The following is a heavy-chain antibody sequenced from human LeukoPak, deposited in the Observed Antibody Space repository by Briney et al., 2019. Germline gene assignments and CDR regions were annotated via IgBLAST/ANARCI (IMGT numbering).Heavy chain of an antibody. Sequence: PSETLSLTCAVSGYSISSGYYWGWIRQPPGKGLEWIGSIYHSGSTYYNPSLKSRVTISVDTSKNQFSLKLSSVTAADTAVYYCARHRPTTGFDYWGQGTLVTVSS. CDR3: ARHRPTTGFDY. CDR2: IYHSGST. CDR1: GYSISSGYY. D-gene: IGHD4-17*01. V-gene: IGHV4-38-2*01. J-gene: IGHJ4*02.